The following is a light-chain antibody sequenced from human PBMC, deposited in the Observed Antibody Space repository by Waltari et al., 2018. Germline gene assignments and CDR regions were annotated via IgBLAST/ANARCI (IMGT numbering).Light chain of an antibody. CDR3: QTGGHGTWV. J-gene: IGLJ3*02. CDR1: SGHSSNV. CDR2: GNSDGSH. Sequence: QLVLTQSPSASASLGALVKLTCTLSSGHSSNVIAWHQQQPEKGPRYLLKGNSDGSHSKGDEIPDRFSGSSSWAEHYRTISSLQSGDEADYYCQTGGHGTWVFGGGTKLTVL. V-gene: IGLV4-69*01.